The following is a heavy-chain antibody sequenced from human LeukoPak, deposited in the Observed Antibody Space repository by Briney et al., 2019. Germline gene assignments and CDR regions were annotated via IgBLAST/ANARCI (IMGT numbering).Heavy chain of an antibody. CDR2: IYYSGST. Sequence: SGTLSLTCTVSGGSVSSGTYYWRWIRQPPGKGLEWIGYIYYSGSTNYNPSLKSRVTVSVDTSKNQCSLKLSSVTTADTAVYYCTRSTNLEAFDIWGQGTMVTVSS. CDR3: TRSTNLEAFDI. CDR1: GGSVSSGTYY. D-gene: IGHD2-8*01. V-gene: IGHV4-61*01. J-gene: IGHJ3*02.